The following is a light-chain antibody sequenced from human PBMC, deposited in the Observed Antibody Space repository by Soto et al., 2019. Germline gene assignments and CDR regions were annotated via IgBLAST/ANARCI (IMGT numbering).Light chain of an antibody. J-gene: IGKJ4*01. CDR1: QSVSSTY. CDR2: GAS. Sequence: EIVLTQSPGTLSLSPGERATLSFRASQSVSSTYLAWYQQKPGQAPRLLIYGASSRATGIPGRFSGSGYGTDFTLTISRLEPEDIVVYYCQQYESSPKTFGGVPKVEIK. CDR3: QQYESSPKT. V-gene: IGKV3-20*01.